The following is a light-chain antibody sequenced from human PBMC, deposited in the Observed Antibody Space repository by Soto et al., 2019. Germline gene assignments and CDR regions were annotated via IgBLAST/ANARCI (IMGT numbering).Light chain of an antibody. J-gene: IGKJ5*01. Sequence: EIVFTQSPGTLSLSPGESATLLCRASQFVSSKSLAWYQQKPGQAPRLIIFDTSTRDTGILDRFSGSGSGTEFTLTITPLEPEDFAVYFCQQYDTWPITFGQGTRLEIK. CDR1: QFVSSKS. CDR2: DTS. CDR3: QQYDTWPIT. V-gene: IGKV3-20*01.